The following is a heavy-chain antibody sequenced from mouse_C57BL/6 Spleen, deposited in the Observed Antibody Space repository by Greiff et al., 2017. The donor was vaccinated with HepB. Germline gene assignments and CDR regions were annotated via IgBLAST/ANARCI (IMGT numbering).Heavy chain of an antibody. J-gene: IGHJ1*03. Sequence: VQLKESGAELVRPGASVKLSCTASGFNIKDDYMHWVKQRPEQGLEWIGWIDPENGDTEYASKFQGKATITADTSSNTAYLQLSSLTSEDTAVYYCTTPRRYFDVWGTGTTVTVSS. CDR3: TTPRRYFDV. V-gene: IGHV14-4*01. CDR1: GFNIKDDY. CDR2: IDPENGDT.